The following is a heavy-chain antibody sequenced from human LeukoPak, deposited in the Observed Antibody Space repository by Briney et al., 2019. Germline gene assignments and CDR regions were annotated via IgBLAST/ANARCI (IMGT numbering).Heavy chain of an antibody. CDR2: IIPIFGTA. Sequence: ASVTVSCTASGCTFSIYAISWVRQAPGQGLEWMGGIIPIFGTANYAQKFQGRVTITTDESTSTAYMELSSLRSEDTAVYYCARGAPNWNYENYYYYYMDVWGKGTTVTVSS. D-gene: IGHD1-7*01. CDR3: ARGAPNWNYENYYYYYMDV. V-gene: IGHV1-69*05. J-gene: IGHJ6*03. CDR1: GCTFSIYA.